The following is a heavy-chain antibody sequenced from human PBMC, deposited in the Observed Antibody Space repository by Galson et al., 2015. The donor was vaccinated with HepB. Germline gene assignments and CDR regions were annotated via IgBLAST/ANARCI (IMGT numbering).Heavy chain of an antibody. CDR3: ARLIDRQAIDY. V-gene: IGHV3-7*01. CDR1: GFTFSRYW. D-gene: IGHD2-8*01. Sequence: SLRLSCAVSGFTFSRYWMTWVRQAPGKGLEWVANIKQDESEKYYVDSVKGRFTSSRDNAKNSLYLQMSSLRAEDTAVYFCARLIDRQAIDYWGQGILVTVSS. CDR2: IKQDESEK. J-gene: IGHJ4*02.